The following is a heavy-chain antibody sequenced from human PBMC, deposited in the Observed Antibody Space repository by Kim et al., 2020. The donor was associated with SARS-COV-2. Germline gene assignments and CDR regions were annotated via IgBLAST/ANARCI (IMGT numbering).Heavy chain of an antibody. Sequence: KFQERVTITRDTCTSTAYMELSSLRSEDTAVYYCAALGITGTTLADYFDYWGQGTLVTVSS. V-gene: IGHV1-58*01. D-gene: IGHD1-7*01. CDR3: AALGITGTTLADYFDY. J-gene: IGHJ4*02.